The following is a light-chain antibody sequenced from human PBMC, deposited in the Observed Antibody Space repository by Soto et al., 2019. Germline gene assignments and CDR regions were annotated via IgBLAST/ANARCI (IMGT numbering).Light chain of an antibody. Sequence: QSALTQPASVSASPGQSITISCTGTSSDVGGYNYVSWFQQHPGKAPKLMIYEVTDRPSGVSNRFSGSKSGNTASLTISGLQAEDEAEYYCSSYTNINTRACVFGTGTKLTVL. CDR1: SSDVGGYNY. J-gene: IGLJ1*01. CDR3: SSYTNINTRACV. CDR2: EVT. V-gene: IGLV2-14*01.